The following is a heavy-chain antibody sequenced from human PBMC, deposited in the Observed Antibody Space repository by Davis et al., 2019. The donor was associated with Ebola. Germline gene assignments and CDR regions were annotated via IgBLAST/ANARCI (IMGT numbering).Heavy chain of an antibody. Sequence: SETLSLTCSVSGASISSYFWGWIRQPPGKGLEWIGFVSYSGDTNYNPSLESRVTISLDTSKNQFSLRLTSVTAADTAVYYCTRDLRVGASDIFDYWGQGTLVTVSS. CDR3: TRDLRVGASDIFDY. CDR2: VSYSGDT. CDR1: GASISSYF. J-gene: IGHJ4*02. D-gene: IGHD1-26*01. V-gene: IGHV4-59*01.